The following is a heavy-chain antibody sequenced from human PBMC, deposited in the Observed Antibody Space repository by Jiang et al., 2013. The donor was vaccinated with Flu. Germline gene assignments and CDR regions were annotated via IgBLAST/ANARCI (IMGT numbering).Heavy chain of an antibody. D-gene: IGHD6-19*01. CDR3: ARLTYISGWYNDY. CDR1: GGSISSGGYY. Sequence: GSGLVKPSQTLSLTCTVSGGSISSGGYYWSWVRQHPGKGLEFIGYIYYGGTTDYNPSLKSRVIISVDMSENQFSLKLSSVTPADTAVYYCARLTYISGWYNDY. V-gene: IGHV4-31*03. J-gene: IGHJ4*01. CDR2: IYYGGTT.